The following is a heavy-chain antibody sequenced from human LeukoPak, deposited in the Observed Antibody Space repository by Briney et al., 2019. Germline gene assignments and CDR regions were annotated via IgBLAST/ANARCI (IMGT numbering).Heavy chain of an antibody. CDR2: IGTAGDT. CDR3: ARVLTARSGGYDAFDI. V-gene: IGHV3-13*01. J-gene: IGHJ3*02. D-gene: IGHD6-25*01. CDR1: GFTFNSYA. Sequence: GGSLRLSCAASGFTFNSYAFNWVRQATGKGLEWVSAIGTAGDTYYPGSVKGRFTISRENAKNSLYLQMNSLRAGDTAVYYCARVLTARSGGYDAFDIWGQGTMVTVSS.